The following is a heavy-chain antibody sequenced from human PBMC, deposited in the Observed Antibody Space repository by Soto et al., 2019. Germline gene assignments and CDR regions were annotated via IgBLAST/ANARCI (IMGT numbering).Heavy chain of an antibody. CDR2: ISYDGNNE. Sequence: QVQLVESGGGVVQPGRSLRLSCAASGFTFSAYTMHWVRQPPGKGLEWVAVISYDGNNERYTDPVKGRFTVSRDNSKSTLYLQMNSLKSEDTAVYYFARDGDSGRSDGFDIWGQGTMVTVSS. CDR3: ARDGDSGRSDGFDI. CDR1: GFTFSAYT. D-gene: IGHD1-26*01. V-gene: IGHV3-30-3*01. J-gene: IGHJ3*02.